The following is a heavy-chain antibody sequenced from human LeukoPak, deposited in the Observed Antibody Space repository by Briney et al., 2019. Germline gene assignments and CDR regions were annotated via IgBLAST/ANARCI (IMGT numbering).Heavy chain of an antibody. D-gene: IGHD4-23*01. CDR2: ISGSGGST. V-gene: IGHV3-23*01. CDR3: AKAGEVTVVTQPFDY. CDR1: GFTFSSYA. Sequence: PGGSLRLSCAASGFTFSSYAMSWVRQAPGKGLEWVSAISGSGGSTYYADSVKGRFTISRDNSKNTLYLQMNSLRAEDTAVYYCAKAGEVTVVTQPFDYWGQGTLVTVSS. J-gene: IGHJ4*02.